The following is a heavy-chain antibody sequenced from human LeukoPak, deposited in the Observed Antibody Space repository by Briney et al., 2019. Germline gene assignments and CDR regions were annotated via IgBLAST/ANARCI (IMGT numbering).Heavy chain of an antibody. CDR2: ISGTGGST. V-gene: IGHV3-23*01. D-gene: IGHD2/OR15-2a*01. CDR1: GFTFSNYA. Sequence: GSLRLSCAASGFTFSNYAMSWVRQAPGKGLEWVAGISGTGGSTHYADSVKGRFIISRDNSKNTVYLQMRNLRVEHTAVYYCAKVVAGNIDYYFDYWGQGIQVAVSS. CDR3: AKVVAGNIDYYFDY. J-gene: IGHJ4*02.